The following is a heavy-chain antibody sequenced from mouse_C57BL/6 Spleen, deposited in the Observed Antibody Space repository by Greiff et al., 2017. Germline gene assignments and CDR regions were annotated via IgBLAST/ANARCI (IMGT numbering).Heavy chain of an antibody. J-gene: IGHJ2*01. Sequence: EVQLQQSGPELVKPGASVKISCKASGYTFTDYYMNWVKQSHGKSLEWIGDINPNNGGTSYNQKFKGKATLTVDKSSSTAYMELRSLTSEDSAVYYCAGSVFDYWGQGTTLTVSS. V-gene: IGHV1-26*01. CDR1: GYTFTDYY. D-gene: IGHD4-1*01. CDR2: INPNNGGT. CDR3: AGSVFDY.